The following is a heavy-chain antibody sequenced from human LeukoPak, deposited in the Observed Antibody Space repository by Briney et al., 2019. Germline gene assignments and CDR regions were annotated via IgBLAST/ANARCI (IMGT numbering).Heavy chain of an antibody. Sequence: KPSETLSLTCAVYGGSFSGYYWSWIRQPPGKGLEWIGEINHSGSTNYNPSLKSRVTISVDTSKNQFSLELSSVTAADTAVYYCAGFPTTVTTSDYFDYWGQGTLVTVSS. D-gene: IGHD4-17*01. J-gene: IGHJ4*02. V-gene: IGHV4-34*01. CDR1: GGSFSGYY. CDR3: AGFPTTVTTSDYFDY. CDR2: INHSGST.